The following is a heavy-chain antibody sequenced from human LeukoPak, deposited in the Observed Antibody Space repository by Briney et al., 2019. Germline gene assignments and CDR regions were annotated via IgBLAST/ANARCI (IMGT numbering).Heavy chain of an antibody. V-gene: IGHV4-34*01. CDR3: ARETRVRWTDY. Sequence: SETLSLTCAVYGGSFSGYYWSWIRQPPGKGLEWIGEINHSGSTNYNPSLKSRVTISVDTSKNQFSLKLSSVTAADTAVYYCARETRVRWTDYWGQGILVTVSS. J-gene: IGHJ4*02. CDR1: GGSFSGYY. D-gene: IGHD5-24*01. CDR2: INHSGST.